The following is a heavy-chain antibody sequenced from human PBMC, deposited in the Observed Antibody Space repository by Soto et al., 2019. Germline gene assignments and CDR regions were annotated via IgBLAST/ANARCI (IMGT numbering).Heavy chain of an antibody. J-gene: IGHJ6*02. V-gene: IGHV4-34*01. D-gene: IGHD3-22*01. CDR1: GGSISSYY. CDR3: ARDRSDSGYYGMDV. CDR2: INHSGST. Sequence: PSETLSLTCTVSGGSISSYYWSWIRQPPGKGLEWIGEINHSGSTNYNPSLKSRVTISVDTSKNQFSLKLSSVTAADTAVYYCARDRSDSGYYGMDVWGQGTTVTVSS.